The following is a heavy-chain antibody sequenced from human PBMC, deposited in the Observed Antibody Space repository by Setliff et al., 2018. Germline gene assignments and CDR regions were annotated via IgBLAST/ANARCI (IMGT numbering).Heavy chain of an antibody. V-gene: IGHV4-34*01. CDR3: AGGGRYCGGDCYQDDAFDI. J-gene: IGHJ3*02. Sequence: SETLSLTCEVSGGSFSDYYRSWIRQSPGKGLEWLGDFNRTRKIDYSPSLKSRLAISVDTSKKQFSLHLNSVTAADTAMYYCAGGGRYCGGDCYQDDAFDIWGQGTVVTVSS. CDR2: FNRTRKI. D-gene: IGHD2-21*02. CDR1: GGSFSDYY.